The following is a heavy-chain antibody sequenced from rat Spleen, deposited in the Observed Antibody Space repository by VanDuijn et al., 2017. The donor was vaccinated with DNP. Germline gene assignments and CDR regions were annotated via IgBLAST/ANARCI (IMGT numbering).Heavy chain of an antibody. CDR3: ARVQLGYYALDA. V-gene: IGHV5S11*01. D-gene: IGHD5-1*01. J-gene: IGHJ4*01. CDR1: GFTFSNYD. Sequence: EVQLVESGGGLVQPGRSLKLSCAASGFTFSNYDMAWVRQAPTTGLEWVASINTNGGSPYYRDSLKGRFTVSRDNTKSTLYLQMDSRRSEETATYYCARVQLGYYALDAWGQGTSVTVSS. CDR2: INTNGGSP.